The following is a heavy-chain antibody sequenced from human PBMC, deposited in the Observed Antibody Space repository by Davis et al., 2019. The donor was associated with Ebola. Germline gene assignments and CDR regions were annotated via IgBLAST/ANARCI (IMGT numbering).Heavy chain of an antibody. D-gene: IGHD6-6*01. CDR1: GFTFSSYA. Sequence: GESLKISCAASGFTFSSYAMSWVRQAPGKGLEWVAFIRNDGSNEYYADSVKGRLTISRDNSKNTLYLQMNSLRAEDTAVYYCAKDLSGIAARDYYYYGMDVWGQGTTVTVSS. J-gene: IGHJ6*02. CDR2: IRNDGSNE. V-gene: IGHV3-30*02. CDR3: AKDLSGIAARDYYYYGMDV.